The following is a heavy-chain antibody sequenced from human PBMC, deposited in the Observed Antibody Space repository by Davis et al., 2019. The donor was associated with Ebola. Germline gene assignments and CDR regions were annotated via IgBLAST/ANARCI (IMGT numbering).Heavy chain of an antibody. D-gene: IGHD3-16*02. CDR1: GGSISSSSYY. CDR2: IYYSGST. CDR3: AREVMITFGGVIVSSYYFDY. V-gene: IGHV4-39*01. Sequence: SETLSLTCTVSGGSISSSSYYWGWIRQPPGKGREWIGSIYYSGSTYYNPSLKSRVHISVDTSKNQFALKLSPVTAAETAVYYCAREVMITFGGVIVSSYYFDYRGQGTLVTVSS. J-gene: IGHJ4*02.